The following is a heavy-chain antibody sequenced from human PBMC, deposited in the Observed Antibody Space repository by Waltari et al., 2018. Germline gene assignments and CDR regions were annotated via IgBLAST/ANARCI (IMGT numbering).Heavy chain of an antibody. V-gene: IGHV4-59*01. Sequence: QVQLQESGPGLVKPSETLSLTCTVSGGSISSYYWSWIRQPPGKGLEWIGYSYYIGSTNYNPSLKSRVTISVDTSKNQFSLKLSSVTAADTAVYYCARAYDTGAFDIWGQGTMVTVSS. CDR1: GGSISSYY. CDR2: SYYIGST. J-gene: IGHJ3*02. CDR3: ARAYDTGAFDI. D-gene: IGHD3-3*01.